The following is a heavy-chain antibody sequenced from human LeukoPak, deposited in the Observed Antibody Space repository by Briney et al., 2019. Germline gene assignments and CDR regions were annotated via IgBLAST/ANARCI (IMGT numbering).Heavy chain of an antibody. D-gene: IGHD5-18*01. CDR1: GYSISSGYY. V-gene: IGHV4-38-2*02. J-gene: IGHJ4*02. CDR2: IYHSGST. Sequence: PSETLSLTCTVSGYSISSGYYWGWIRQPPGKGLECIGTIYHSGSTYYNPSLKSRVTISVDTSKNQFSLKLSSVTAADTAVYYCARVLEGYSRGYGDFDYWGQGTLVTVSS. CDR3: ARVLEGYSRGYGDFDY.